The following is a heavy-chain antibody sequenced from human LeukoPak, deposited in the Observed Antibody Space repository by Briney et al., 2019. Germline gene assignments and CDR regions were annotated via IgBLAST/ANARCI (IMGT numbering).Heavy chain of an antibody. Sequence: SETLSLTCTVSGGSINSGTYYWGWIRQPAGKGLEWIGRIYSSGSTNYNPSLKSRVTTSVDMSKNQFSLKLSSVSAADTAVYYCARDLLHRGYAFDIWGQGTMVTVSS. CDR2: IYSSGST. V-gene: IGHV4-61*02. CDR1: GGSINSGTYY. CDR3: ARDLLHRGYAFDI. D-gene: IGHD5-12*01. J-gene: IGHJ3*02.